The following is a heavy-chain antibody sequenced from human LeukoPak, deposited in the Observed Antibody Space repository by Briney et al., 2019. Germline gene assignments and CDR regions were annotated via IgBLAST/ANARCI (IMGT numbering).Heavy chain of an antibody. J-gene: IGHJ4*02. V-gene: IGHV3-13*01. D-gene: IGHD5-18*01. CDR1: GFTLGRHD. Sequence: GGSLRLSCTASGFTLGRHDMHWVRQTTGEGLEWVAALASGSQTFYAGSVKGRFTVPREDAKNSLYLQMNSLRAGDTAVYYCVREARGYHYTYFDYWGQGTLVTVSS. CDR2: LASGSQT. CDR3: VREARGYHYTYFDY.